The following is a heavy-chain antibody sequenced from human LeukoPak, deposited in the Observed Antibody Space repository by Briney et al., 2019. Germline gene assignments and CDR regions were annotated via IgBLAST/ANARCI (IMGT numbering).Heavy chain of an antibody. CDR1: GYTFTSYS. V-gene: IGHV1-18*01. D-gene: IGHD1-1*01. CDR3: ARGGNWNYAMDV. Sequence: ASVKVSCKTSGYTFTSYSISWVREGPGQRLEWMGWISANNGNTHSAQKLQGRVTMSTETSTSTAYMEMRSLRSDGTAVYYCARGGNWNYAMDVWGQGTTVTVSS. CDR2: ISANNGNT. J-gene: IGHJ6*02.